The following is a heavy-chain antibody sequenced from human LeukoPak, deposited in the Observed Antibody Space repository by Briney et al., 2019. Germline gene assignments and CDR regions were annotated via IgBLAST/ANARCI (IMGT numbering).Heavy chain of an antibody. CDR1: GFTFSSYG. Sequence: GGSLRLSCAASGFTFSSYGMHWVRQAPGKGLEWVAVTSYDGSNKYYADSVKGRFTISRDNSKNTLYLQMNSLRAEDTAVYYCAKEGSRFIYYYYGMDVWGQGTTVTVSS. J-gene: IGHJ6*02. V-gene: IGHV3-30*18. CDR3: AKEGSRFIYYYYGMDV. CDR2: TSYDGSNK. D-gene: IGHD3-10*01.